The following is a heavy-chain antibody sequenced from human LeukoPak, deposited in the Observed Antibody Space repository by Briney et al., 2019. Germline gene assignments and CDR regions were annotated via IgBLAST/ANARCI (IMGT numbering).Heavy chain of an antibody. D-gene: IGHD1-14*01. J-gene: IGHJ4*02. CDR1: GFTFSSYS. CDR3: ARVPGPFDRPNHWYFDY. Sequence: KTGGSLRLSCAASGFTFSSYSMNWVRQAPGKGLEWIGEINHSGSTNYNPSLKSRVTISVDTSKNQFSLKLSSVTAADTAVYYCARVPGPFDRPNHWYFDYWGQGTLVTVSS. CDR2: INHSGST. V-gene: IGHV4-34*01.